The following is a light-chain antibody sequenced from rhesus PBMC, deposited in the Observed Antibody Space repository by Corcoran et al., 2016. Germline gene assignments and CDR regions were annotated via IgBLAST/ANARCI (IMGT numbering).Light chain of an antibody. J-gene: IGKJ2*01. CDR3: QKYSSSPYN. V-gene: IGKV3-53*01. CDR2: GAS. CDR1: QSVSSY. Sequence: QVILTQSPATLSLSLGERATLSCRASQSVSSYLAWYQQKPGQAPRLLIYGASSRATGLPDRFMGSGSGTEFTLTISSLEPEDFAVYYCQKYSSSPYNFGQGTKVEIK.